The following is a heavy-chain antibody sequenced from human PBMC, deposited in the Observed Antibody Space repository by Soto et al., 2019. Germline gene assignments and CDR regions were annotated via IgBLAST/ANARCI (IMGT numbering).Heavy chain of an antibody. CDR3: ARVIGGYSRSWYSYYYYGMDV. J-gene: IGHJ6*02. Sequence: EVQLVESGGGLVQPGGSLRLSCAASGFTFSDHYMDWVRQAPGKGLEWVGRTRNKANSYTTEYAACVKGRFTISRADSKNSLYLQMNSLKTEDPAVHYCARVIGGYSRSWYSYYYYGMDVWGQGTTVNVCS. D-gene: IGHD6-13*01. CDR1: GFTFSDHY. CDR2: TRNKANSYTT. V-gene: IGHV3-72*01.